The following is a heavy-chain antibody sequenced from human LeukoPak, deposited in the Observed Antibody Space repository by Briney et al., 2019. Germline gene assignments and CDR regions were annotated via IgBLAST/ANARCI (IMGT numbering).Heavy chain of an antibody. CDR3: ASPLTYYYDRSGYRDDAFDI. D-gene: IGHD3-22*01. Sequence: GASVKVSCKASGYTFTGYYMHWVRQAPGQGLEWMGWINPNSGGTNYAQKFQGRVTMTRDTSISTAYMELSRLRSDDTAVYYCASPLTYYYDRSGYRDDAFDIWGQGTMVTVSS. J-gene: IGHJ3*02. CDR2: INPNSGGT. CDR1: GYTFTGYY. V-gene: IGHV1-2*02.